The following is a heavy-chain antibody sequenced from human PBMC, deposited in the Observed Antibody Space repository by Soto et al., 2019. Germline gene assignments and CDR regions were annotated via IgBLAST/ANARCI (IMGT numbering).Heavy chain of an antibody. D-gene: IGHD3-16*02. Sequence: QVQLVQSGAEVKKPGSSVKVSCKASGGTFSSYAISWVRQAPGQGLEWMGGIIPIFGTANYAQKFQGRVTITADESTSTAYMERRSLRSEDTAVYYCARLRLGELSTNPSIDYWGQGTLVTVSS. CDR3: ARLRLGELSTNPSIDY. CDR2: IIPIFGTA. V-gene: IGHV1-69*12. CDR1: GGTFSSYA. J-gene: IGHJ4*02.